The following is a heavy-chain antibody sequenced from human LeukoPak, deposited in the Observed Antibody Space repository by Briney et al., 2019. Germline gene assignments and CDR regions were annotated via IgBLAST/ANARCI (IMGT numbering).Heavy chain of an antibody. CDR3: ATDGAGKYDWFDP. CDR2: ISAYNGNT. CDR1: GYTFTGYG. J-gene: IGHJ5*02. D-gene: IGHD3-10*01. Sequence: ASVKVSCKASGYTFTGYGISWVRQAPGQGLEWMGWISAYNGNTNYAQKLQGRVTMTTNTSTSTAYMELRSLRSDDTAVYYCATDGAGKYDWFDPWGQGTLVTVSS. V-gene: IGHV1-18*01.